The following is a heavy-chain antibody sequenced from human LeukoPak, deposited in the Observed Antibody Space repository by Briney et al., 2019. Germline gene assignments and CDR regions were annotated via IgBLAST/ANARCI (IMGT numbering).Heavy chain of an antibody. CDR3: ARVAGWYSSGWYFDY. V-gene: IGHV4-4*07. D-gene: IGHD5-18*01. J-gene: IGHJ4*02. Sequence: SETLSLTCTVSGGSISGYYWSWIRQPAGKGLEWIGRIYTSGSTDYNPSRKSRVTMSVDTSKNQFSLKLSSVTAADTAVYYCARVAGWYSSGWYFDYWGQGALVTVSS. CDR2: IYTSGST. CDR1: GGSISGYY.